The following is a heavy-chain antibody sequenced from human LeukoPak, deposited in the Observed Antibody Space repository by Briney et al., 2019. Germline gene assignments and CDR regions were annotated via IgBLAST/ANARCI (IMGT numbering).Heavy chain of an antibody. Sequence: SETLSLTCAVYGGSFSGYYWSWIRQPPGKGLEWIGEINHSGSTYYNPSLKSRVTISVDTSKNQFSLKLSSVTAADTAVYYCWADCSSTSCDYWGQGTLVTVSS. D-gene: IGHD2-2*01. CDR3: WADCSSTSCDY. CDR2: INHSGST. CDR1: GGSFSGYY. V-gene: IGHV4-34*03. J-gene: IGHJ4*02.